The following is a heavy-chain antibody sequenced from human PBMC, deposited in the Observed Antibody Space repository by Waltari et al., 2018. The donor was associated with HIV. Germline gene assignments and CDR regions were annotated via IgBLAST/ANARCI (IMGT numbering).Heavy chain of an antibody. J-gene: IGHJ4*02. CDR2: MNPNSGNT. Sequence: QVQLVQSGAEVKKPGASVKVSCKASGYTFTSYDLNWVRLATGQGLEWMGWMNPNSGNTGYAQKFQGRVTMTRNISITTAYMELNSLRSEDTAVYYCARGVMVGSRIRLGEWGQGTLVTVSS. D-gene: IGHD3-16*01. V-gene: IGHV1-8*01. CDR1: GYTFTSYD. CDR3: ARGVMVGSRIRLGE.